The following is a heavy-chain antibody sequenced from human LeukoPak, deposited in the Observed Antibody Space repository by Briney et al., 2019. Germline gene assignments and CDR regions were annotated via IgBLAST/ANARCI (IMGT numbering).Heavy chain of an antibody. D-gene: IGHD6-19*01. CDR1: GDSISSGSYY. CDR3: ARDSSGWYFGY. Sequence: PSETLSLTCTVSGDSISSGSYYWSWIRQPAGKGLEWIGRIYTSGSTNYNPSLKSRVTISIDTSKNQFSLKLTSVTAADTAVYYCARDSSGWYFGYWGQGTLVTVSS. CDR2: IYTSGST. J-gene: IGHJ4*02. V-gene: IGHV4-61*02.